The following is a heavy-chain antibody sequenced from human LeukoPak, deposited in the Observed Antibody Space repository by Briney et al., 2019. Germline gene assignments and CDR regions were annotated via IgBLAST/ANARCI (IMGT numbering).Heavy chain of an antibody. CDR1: GGSISSNYYY. Sequence: SSETLSLTCTVSGGSISSNYYYWGWIRQPPGKGLEWIGSIYYSGTTYYNPSLKSRVTSSIDTSKNQFSLKLSSVTAADTAVYYCASHRTGYYYGTSGYFFDYWGQGTLVTVSS. J-gene: IGHJ4*02. CDR3: ASHRTGYYYGTSGYFFDY. CDR2: IYYSGTT. V-gene: IGHV4-39*07. D-gene: IGHD3-22*01.